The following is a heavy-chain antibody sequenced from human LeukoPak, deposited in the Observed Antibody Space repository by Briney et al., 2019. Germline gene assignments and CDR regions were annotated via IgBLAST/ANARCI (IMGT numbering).Heavy chain of an antibody. J-gene: IGHJ3*02. CDR2: IKPDGSEI. CDR3: AKDREYSYVYDAFDI. Sequence: GGSVRLSCAASGFTFSGYWMDWVRQAPGKGLEWVANIKPDGSEIYYVDSVKGRFTISRDNAKNSLYLQMNSLRVEDTAVYYCAKDREYSYVYDAFDIWGQGTLVTVSS. D-gene: IGHD3-16*01. V-gene: IGHV3-7*04. CDR1: GFTFSGYW.